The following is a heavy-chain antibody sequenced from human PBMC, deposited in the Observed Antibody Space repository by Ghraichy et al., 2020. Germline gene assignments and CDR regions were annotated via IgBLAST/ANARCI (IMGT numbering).Heavy chain of an antibody. CDR3: ARVDFGPWLPISSADYYYYYMDV. CDR2: ISAYNGNT. Sequence: ASVKVSCKASGYTFTSYGISWVRQAPGQGLEWMGWISAYNGNTNYAQKLQGRVTMTTDTSTSTAYMELRSLRSDDTAVYYCARVDFGPWLPISSADYYYYYMDVWGKGTTVTVSS. V-gene: IGHV1-18*01. D-gene: IGHD5-12*01. J-gene: IGHJ6*03. CDR1: GYTFTSYG.